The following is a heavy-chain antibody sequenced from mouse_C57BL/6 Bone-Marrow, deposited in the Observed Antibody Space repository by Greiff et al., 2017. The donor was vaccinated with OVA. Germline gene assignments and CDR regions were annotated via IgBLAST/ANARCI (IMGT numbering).Heavy chain of an antibody. D-gene: IGHD1-1*01. V-gene: IGHV14-1*01. CDR1: GFNIKDYY. Sequence: EVQGVESGAELVRPGASVKLSCTASGFNIKDYYMHWVKQRPEQGLEWIGRIDPEDGDPEYAPKFPGKATMTADTSSNTAYLQLSSLTSEDTAVYYCTTKTTVVATKAYWGQGTLVTVSA. CDR3: TTKTTVVATKAY. CDR2: IDPEDGDP. J-gene: IGHJ3*01.